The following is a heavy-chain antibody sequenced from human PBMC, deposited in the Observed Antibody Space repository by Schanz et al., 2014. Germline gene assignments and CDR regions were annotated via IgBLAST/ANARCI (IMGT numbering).Heavy chain of an antibody. V-gene: IGHV4-59*01. CDR1: GGSISNYY. J-gene: IGHJ6*02. Sequence: QVQLQESGPGLVKPSETLSLTCTVSGGSISNYYWSWIRQPPGKGLEWIGYIYYSGSNNYNPSLKIRVTISVDTSKNQYSLKLSSVPAADTAVYYCARAEINSGYARYYYGMDVWGQGTTVTVSS. D-gene: IGHD5-12*01. CDR3: ARAEINSGYARYYYGMDV. CDR2: IYYSGSN.